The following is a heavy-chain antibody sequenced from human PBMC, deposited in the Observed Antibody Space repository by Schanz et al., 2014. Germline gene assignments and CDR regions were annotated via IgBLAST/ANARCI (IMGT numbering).Heavy chain of an antibody. CDR2: IIPVLNIA. D-gene: IGHD2-15*01. V-gene: IGHV1-69*02. CDR3: ARGGGPEDVFDI. J-gene: IGHJ3*02. Sequence: QVQLVQSGAEVKKPGSSVKVSCKASGGTFSTYTISWVRQAPGQGLEWMGRIIPVLNIATYAQRFQGRVSITADTSTNTAYMELSSLTSDDTAVYYCARGGGPEDVFDIWGQGTMVTVSS. CDR1: GGTFSTYT.